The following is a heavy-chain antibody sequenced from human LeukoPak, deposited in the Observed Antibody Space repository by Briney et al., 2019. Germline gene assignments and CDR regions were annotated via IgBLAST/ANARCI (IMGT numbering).Heavy chain of an antibody. D-gene: IGHD4-17*01. V-gene: IGHV3-48*02. J-gene: IGHJ4*02. CDR3: ARDRDYAFDY. CDR1: GFTFSGHY. Sequence: GGCLRLSCAAPGFTFSGHYMNWVRQAPWKGLEWISYINSDIYSNTIYYADTVKGRFTISRDNGKNSLYLQMNSLRDEDTAVYYCARDRDYAFDYWGQGTLVTVSS. CDR2: INSDIYSNTI.